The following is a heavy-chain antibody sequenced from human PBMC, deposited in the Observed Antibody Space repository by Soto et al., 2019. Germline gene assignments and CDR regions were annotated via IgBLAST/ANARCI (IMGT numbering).Heavy chain of an antibody. Sequence: PGGSLRLSCAASGFTFNNYAMSWFRQAPGKGLEWVSTTNPSGGGKFYADSVKGRFTISRDNSKNTMDLQMNSLTADDTAVYFCAKDGDTNNRPFDYWGQGTLVTVSS. CDR2: TNPSGGGK. D-gene: IGHD2-8*01. V-gene: IGHV3-23*01. J-gene: IGHJ4*02. CDR3: AKDGDTNNRPFDY. CDR1: GFTFNNYA.